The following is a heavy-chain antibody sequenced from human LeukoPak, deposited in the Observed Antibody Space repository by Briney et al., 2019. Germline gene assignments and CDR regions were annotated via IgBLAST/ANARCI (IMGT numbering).Heavy chain of an antibody. Sequence: SETLSLTCTVSGGSISSGGYHWSWIRQPPGKGLEWIGEINHSGSTNYNPSLKSRVTISVDTSKNQFSLKLSSVTAADTAVYYCARDTGGVFNWFDPWGQGTLVTVSS. CDR2: INHSGST. CDR1: GGSISSGGYH. J-gene: IGHJ5*02. CDR3: ARDTGGVFNWFDP. D-gene: IGHD1-14*01. V-gene: IGHV4-39*07.